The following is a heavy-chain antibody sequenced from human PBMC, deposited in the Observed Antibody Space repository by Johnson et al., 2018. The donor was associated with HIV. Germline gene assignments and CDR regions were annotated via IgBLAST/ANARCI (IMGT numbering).Heavy chain of an antibody. J-gene: IGHJ3*02. Sequence: LESGGGVVQPGRSPRLSCAASGFTFSSYGMHWVRQAPGKGLEWVAVISYDGSNKYYADSVKGRFTISRDNSKNMLYLQMNSLRAEDTAVYYCAKFVGAGSYDAFDIWGQGTMVTVSS. V-gene: IGHV3-30*18. CDR1: GFTFSSYG. D-gene: IGHD1-26*01. CDR2: ISYDGSNK. CDR3: AKFVGAGSYDAFDI.